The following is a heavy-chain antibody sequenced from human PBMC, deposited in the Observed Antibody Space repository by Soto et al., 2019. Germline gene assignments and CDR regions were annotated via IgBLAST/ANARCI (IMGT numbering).Heavy chain of an antibody. CDR2: IYYSGST. CDR3: ARDRAGKYCSGGSCYSLWFDP. J-gene: IGHJ5*02. V-gene: IGHV4-61*08. CDR1: GSSVSSAGYY. Sequence: PSETLSLTCAVSGSSVSSAGYYWSWIRQPPGKGLEWIGYIYYSGSTNYNPSLKSRVTISVDTSKNQFSPKLGSVTAADTAVYYCARDRAGKYCSGGSCYSLWFDPWGQGTLVTVSS. D-gene: IGHD2-15*01.